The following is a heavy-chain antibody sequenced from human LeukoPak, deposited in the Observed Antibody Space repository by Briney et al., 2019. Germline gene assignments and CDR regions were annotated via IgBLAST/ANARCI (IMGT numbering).Heavy chain of an antibody. D-gene: IGHD6-19*01. CDR2: VYYSGST. Sequence: SETLSLTCTVSGGSISSYYWSWIRQPPGKGLEWIGYVYYSGSTNHNPSLKSRVTISVDTSKNQFSLKLSSVTAADTAVYYCTRQLAVAGTDYYYYGMDVWGQGTTVTVSS. V-gene: IGHV4-59*01. J-gene: IGHJ6*02. CDR3: TRQLAVAGTDYYYYGMDV. CDR1: GGSISSYY.